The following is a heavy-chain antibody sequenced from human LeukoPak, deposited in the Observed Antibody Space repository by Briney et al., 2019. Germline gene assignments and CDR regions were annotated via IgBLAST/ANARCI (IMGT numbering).Heavy chain of an antibody. V-gene: IGHV4-34*01. CDR2: INHSGST. J-gene: IGHJ4*02. CDR1: GGSFSGYY. CDR3: ARVLKGRAPFDY. Sequence: SETLSLTCAVYGGSFSGYYWSWIRQPPGKGLEWIGEINHSGSTYYNPSLKSRVTISVDTSKDQFSLKLSSVTAADTAVYYCARVLKGRAPFDYWGQGTLVTVSS.